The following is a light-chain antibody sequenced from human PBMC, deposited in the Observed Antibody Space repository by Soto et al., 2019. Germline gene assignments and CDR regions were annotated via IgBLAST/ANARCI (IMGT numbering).Light chain of an antibody. V-gene: IGKV3-15*01. CDR1: QSIGRN. J-gene: IGKJ5*01. CDR3: QQYNNSPIT. CDR2: AAS. Sequence: EIMMTQSPATLSVSPVERATLSFMASQSIGRNLVWCQQKPVQAPRPLIYAASTRATGVPARFSGSGSGTEFTLTISSLPSEDFEVYYCQQYNNSPITFGQGTRLENK.